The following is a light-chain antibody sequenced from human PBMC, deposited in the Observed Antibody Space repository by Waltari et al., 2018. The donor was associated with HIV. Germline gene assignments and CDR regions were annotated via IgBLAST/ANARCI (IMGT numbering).Light chain of an antibody. V-gene: IGLV1-47*01. CDR2: ANN. J-gene: IGLJ2*01. Sequence: QSVLTQPPSASGTPGQRVTISCSGGRPNIGSYSVNWYKQFPGAAPELLVYANNQRPSGVPDRFSGSKSGTSASLAISGLRSEDEADYYCAVWDDTLRGGVFGGGTKLTVL. CDR1: RPNIGSYS. CDR3: AVWDDTLRGGV.